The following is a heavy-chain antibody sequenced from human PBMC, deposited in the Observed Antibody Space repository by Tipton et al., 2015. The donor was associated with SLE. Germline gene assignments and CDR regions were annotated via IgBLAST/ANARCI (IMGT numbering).Heavy chain of an antibody. J-gene: IGHJ4*02. V-gene: IGHV4-39*07. CDR1: GGSISSDSYY. CDR2: IYYSGAT. CDR3: ATHGESGNYFSALHS. D-gene: IGHD2-15*01. Sequence: TLSLTCTVSGGSISSDSYYWGWIRQPPGKGLEWIGSIYYSGATYYNPSLKSRVTISEGTSKNRVSLKLNSVTAADTAVYYCATHGESGNYFSALHSWGQGTLVTVSS.